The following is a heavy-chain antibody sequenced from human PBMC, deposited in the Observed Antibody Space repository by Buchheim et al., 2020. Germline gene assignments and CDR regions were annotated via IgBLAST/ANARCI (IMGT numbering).Heavy chain of an antibody. CDR2: IYYSGST. V-gene: IGHV4-39*01. Sequence: QVQLQESGPGLVKPSETLSLTCTVSGGSISSYYWGWIRQPPGKGLELIGSIYYSGSTYYNPSLKSPVTISVDTSKNQFSLQLSSVTAADTAVYYCARLVPTEPIDYWGQGTL. D-gene: IGHD4-17*01. J-gene: IGHJ4*02. CDR3: ARLVPTEPIDY. CDR1: GGSISSYY.